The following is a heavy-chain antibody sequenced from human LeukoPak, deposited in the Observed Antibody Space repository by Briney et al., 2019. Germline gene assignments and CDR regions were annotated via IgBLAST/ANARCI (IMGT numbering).Heavy chain of an antibody. J-gene: IGHJ6*03. D-gene: IGHD6-19*01. Sequence: ASVKVSCKASGYTFTGYYMHWVRQAPGQGLEWMGWINPNSGGTNYAQKLQGRVTMTTDTSTSTAYMELRSLRSDDTAVYYCARCIAVAGTHYYYYMDVWGKGTTVTVSS. CDR3: ARCIAVAGTHYYYYMDV. V-gene: IGHV1-2*02. CDR1: GYTFTGYY. CDR2: INPNSGGT.